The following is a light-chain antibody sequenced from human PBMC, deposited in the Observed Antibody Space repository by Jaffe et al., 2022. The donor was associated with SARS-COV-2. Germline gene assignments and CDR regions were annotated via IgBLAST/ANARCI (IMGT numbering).Light chain of an antibody. Sequence: QSVLTQPPSVSGAPGQTVTISCTGTSSNIGTGYDVHWYQQLPGAAPKLLVSGNNNRPSGVPARFSASKSGTSASLAITGLQADDEAYYYCQSYDGSLTGVVFGGGTQLTVL. V-gene: IGLV1-40*01. CDR3: QSYDGSLTGVV. CDR1: SSNIGTGYD. CDR2: GNN. J-gene: IGLJ2*01.